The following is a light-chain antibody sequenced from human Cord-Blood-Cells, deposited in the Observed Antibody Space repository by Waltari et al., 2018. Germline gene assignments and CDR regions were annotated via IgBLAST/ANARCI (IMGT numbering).Light chain of an antibody. J-gene: IGKJ1*01. CDR2: DAS. Sequence: EIVLSQSRLTISLSPGLLATLSCRASQSVSSYLAWYQQKPGQAPRLHIYDASNRATGIPARFSGSGSGTDFTLTISSLEPEDFTVYYCQQRSNWPPTFGQGTKVEIK. CDR1: QSVSSY. V-gene: IGKV3-11*01. CDR3: QQRSNWPPT.